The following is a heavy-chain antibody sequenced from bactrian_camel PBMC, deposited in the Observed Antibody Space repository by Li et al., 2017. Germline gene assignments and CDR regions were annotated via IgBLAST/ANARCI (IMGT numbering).Heavy chain of an antibody. CDR2: FYGSAGMT. CDR1: GFTQNKYY. J-gene: IGHJ4*01. V-gene: IGHV3-2*01. CDR3: VRDLVDAGDY. Sequence: QVQLVESGGGLVQPGGSLRLSCAASGFTQNKYYWSWVRQAPGKGLEWVSKFYGSAGMTYYADSVKGRFTISRDSAKNTVYLQMNSLKLEDTAVYYCVRDLVDAGDYWGQGTQVTVS. D-gene: IGHD7*01.